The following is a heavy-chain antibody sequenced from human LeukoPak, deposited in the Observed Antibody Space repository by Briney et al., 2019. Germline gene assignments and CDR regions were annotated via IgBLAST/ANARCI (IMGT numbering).Heavy chain of an antibody. Sequence: SDTLSLTCTVSGGSMNSNNYYWGWIRQPPGKGLEWIGSIYSSGSASYNPSLKSRVSIVLDTSKNQFSLKLSSVTAADTAVYYCARGGGPLQSFDYWGQGTLVTVSS. CDR2: IYSSGSA. CDR3: ARGGGPLQSFDY. CDR1: GGSMNSNNYY. V-gene: IGHV4-39*07. J-gene: IGHJ4*02. D-gene: IGHD4-11*01.